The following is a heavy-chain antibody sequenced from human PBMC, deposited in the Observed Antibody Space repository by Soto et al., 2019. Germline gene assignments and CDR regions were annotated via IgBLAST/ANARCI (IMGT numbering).Heavy chain of an antibody. D-gene: IGHD3-22*01. Sequence: QVQLVQSGAEVKKPGYSVKVSCKASVGTFSSYAISWVRQAPGQGLEWMGGIIPLFGTANYAQKFQGRVTIDADESTSTAYMELSSVRSEDTAVYYCAAYDSSGASPADYSYGMDDCGQGTAVTVSS. CDR1: VGTFSSYA. J-gene: IGHJ6*02. V-gene: IGHV1-69*01. CDR2: IIPLFGTA. CDR3: AAYDSSGASPADYSYGMDD.